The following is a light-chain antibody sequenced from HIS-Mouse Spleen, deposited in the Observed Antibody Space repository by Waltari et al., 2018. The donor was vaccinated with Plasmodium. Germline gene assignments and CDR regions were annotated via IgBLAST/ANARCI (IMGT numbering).Light chain of an antibody. CDR2: EVR. CDR1: SSDVGGYNH. J-gene: IGLJ2*01. CDR3: SSYAGSNNLV. V-gene: IGLV2-8*01. Sequence: SALTQPPSASGSPGQSVTISCTGTSSDVGGYNHVSWYHQHPGKATKLMIYEVRKRPSGVPVRFSGSKSGNTASLTVSGLQAEDEADYYCSSYAGSNNLVFGGGTKLTVL.